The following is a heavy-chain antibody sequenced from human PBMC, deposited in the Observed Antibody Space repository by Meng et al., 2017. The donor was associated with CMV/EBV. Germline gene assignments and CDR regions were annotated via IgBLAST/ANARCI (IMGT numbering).Heavy chain of an antibody. CDR2: IYYSGST. J-gene: IGHJ4*02. Sequence: PPQESGPGLVKPSESLLPTGTVSGGSISSSSYYWGWIRQPPGKGLEWIGSIYYSGSTYYNPSLKSRVTISVDTSKNQFSLKLSSVTAADTAVYYCASLAGDYWGQGTLVTVSS. D-gene: IGHD3-10*01. V-gene: IGHV4-39*07. CDR3: ASLAGDY. CDR1: GGSISSSSYY.